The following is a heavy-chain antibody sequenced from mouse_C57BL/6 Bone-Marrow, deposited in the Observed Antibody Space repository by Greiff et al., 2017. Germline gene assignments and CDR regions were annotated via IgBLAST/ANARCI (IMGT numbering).Heavy chain of an antibody. CDR1: GYTFTSYW. J-gene: IGHJ3*01. D-gene: IGHD1-1*01. CDR2: IYPGSGST. CDR3: ARSGTTVVAKAY. V-gene: IGHV1-55*01. Sequence: QVQLQQPGAELVKPGASVKMSCKASGYTFTSYWLTWVKPRPGQGLEWIGDIYPGSGSTNYNEKFKSKATLTVDTSSSTAYMQLSSLTSEDSAVYYCARSGTTVVAKAYWGQGTLVTVSA.